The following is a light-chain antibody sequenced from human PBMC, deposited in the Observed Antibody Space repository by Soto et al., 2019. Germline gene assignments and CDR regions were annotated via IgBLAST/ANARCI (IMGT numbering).Light chain of an antibody. J-gene: IGLJ3*02. CDR3: CSFAGSYTFWV. CDR2: DVS. CDR1: SSDAGDYNY. Sequence: QSALAQPRSVSGSPGQSVTMSCTGTSSDAGDYNYVSWYQQYPGKAPKLVIYDVSKRPSGVPDRFSGSKSGNTASLTISGLQAEDEADYYCCSFAGSYTFWVFGGGTKVTVL. V-gene: IGLV2-11*01.